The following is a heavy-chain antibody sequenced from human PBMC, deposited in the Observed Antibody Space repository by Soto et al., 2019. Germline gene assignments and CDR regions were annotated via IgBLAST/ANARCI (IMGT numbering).Heavy chain of an antibody. J-gene: IGHJ6*02. CDR2: INPNSGGT. CDR1: GYTFTGYY. Sequence: ASVKVSCKASGYTFTGYYMHWVRQAPGQGLEWMGWINPNSGGTNYAQKFQGWVTMTRDTSISTAYMELSRLRSDDTAVYYCASIYSSSSGIFGVDVWGQGTTVTVSS. D-gene: IGHD6-6*01. CDR3: ASIYSSSSGIFGVDV. V-gene: IGHV1-2*04.